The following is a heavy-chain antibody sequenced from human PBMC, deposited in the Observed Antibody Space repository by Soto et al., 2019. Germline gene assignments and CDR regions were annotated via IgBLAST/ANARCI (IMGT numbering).Heavy chain of an antibody. D-gene: IGHD3-10*01. Sequence: LRLSCAASGFTFDDYTMHWVRQAPWKGLEWVSLISWDGGSTYYADSVKGRFTISRDNSKNSLYLQMNSLRTEDTALYYCAKDNYGSGSYYMGSGFDYWGQGTLVTVYS. CDR3: AKDNYGSGSYYMGSGFDY. J-gene: IGHJ4*02. CDR1: GFTFDDYT. CDR2: ISWDGGST. V-gene: IGHV3-43*01.